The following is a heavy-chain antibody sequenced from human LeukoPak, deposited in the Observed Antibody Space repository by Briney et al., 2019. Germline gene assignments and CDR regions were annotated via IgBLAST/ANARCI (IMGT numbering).Heavy chain of an antibody. Sequence: TGGSLRLSCAASGVTISKVRMNWVRQAPGKGLEWVGRIKSKTDGGSTDYAAPVKGRFTISRDDSKNTLYLQMNSLKTEDTAVYYCAAQGGCGDLRYWGEGTLVSVSS. CDR3: AAQGGCGDLRY. CDR2: IKSKTDGGST. D-gene: IGHD4-17*01. J-gene: IGHJ4*02. V-gene: IGHV3-15*01. CDR1: GVTISKVR.